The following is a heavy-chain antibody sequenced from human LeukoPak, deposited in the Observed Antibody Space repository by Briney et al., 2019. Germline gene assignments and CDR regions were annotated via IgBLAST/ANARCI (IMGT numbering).Heavy chain of an antibody. V-gene: IGHV3-21*01. CDR3: ATDTTSVLWFDP. D-gene: IGHD1-14*01. J-gene: IGHJ5*02. Sequence: GGSLRLSCAASGFTFSSYSMNWVRQAPGKGLEWVSSISSSSSYIYYADSVKGRFTISRDNAKNSLYLQMNSLRAEDTAVYYCATDTTSVLWFDPWGQGTLVTVSS. CDR2: ISSSSSYI. CDR1: GFTFSSYS.